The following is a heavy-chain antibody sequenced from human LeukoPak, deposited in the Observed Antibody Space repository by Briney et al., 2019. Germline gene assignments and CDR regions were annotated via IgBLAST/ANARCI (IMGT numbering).Heavy chain of an antibody. J-gene: IGHJ6*02. CDR3: ARVSVAASYYYYGMDV. CDR1: GGSISSYY. Sequence: PSETLSLTCTVSGGSISSYYWSWIRQPPGKGLEWIGYIYYSGSTNYNPSLKSRVTISVDTSKNQFSLKLSPVTAADTAVYYCARVSVAASYYYYGMDVWGQGTTVTVSS. V-gene: IGHV4-59*01. CDR2: IYYSGST. D-gene: IGHD6-13*01.